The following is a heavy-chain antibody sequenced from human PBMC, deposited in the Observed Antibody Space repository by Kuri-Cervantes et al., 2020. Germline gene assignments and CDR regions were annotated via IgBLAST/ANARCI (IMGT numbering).Heavy chain of an antibody. CDR2: IRYDGSNE. CDR3: ARDFMVTRLFDL. J-gene: IGHJ5*02. CDR1: GFTFNNYG. V-gene: IGHV3-30*02. D-gene: IGHD5-18*01. Sequence: GESLKISCAASGFTFNNYGMHWVRQAPGKGLEWVAFIRYDGSNEYYADSVKGRFTISRDNAKNSLYLQMNSLTAEDTAVYYCARDFMVTRLFDLWGQGTLVTVSS.